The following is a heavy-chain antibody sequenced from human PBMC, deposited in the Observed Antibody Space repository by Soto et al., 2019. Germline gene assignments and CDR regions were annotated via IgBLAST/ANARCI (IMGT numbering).Heavy chain of an antibody. D-gene: IGHD2-2*01. V-gene: IGHV1-3*01. CDR2: INAGNGNT. J-gene: IGHJ5*02. CDR1: GYTFTSYA. CDR3: ARDRGYCISTSCSWFDP. Sequence: ASVKVSCKASGYTFTSYAMHWVRQAPGQRLEWMGWINAGNGNTKYSQKFQGRVTITRDTSASTAYMELSSLRSEDTAVYYCARDRGYCISTSCSWFDPWGQGTLVTVSS.